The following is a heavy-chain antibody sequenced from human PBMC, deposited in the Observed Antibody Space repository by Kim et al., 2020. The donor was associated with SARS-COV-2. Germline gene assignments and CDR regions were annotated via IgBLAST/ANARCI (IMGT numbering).Heavy chain of an antibody. J-gene: IGHJ5*02. Sequence: SETLSLTCAVYGGSFSGYYWNWIRQPPGKGLEWIGEINHSGSTNYNPSLKSRVTISVDTSKNQFSLKLSSVTAADTAVYYCARGKYSSSWYGQKWWFDP. CDR2: INHSGST. V-gene: IGHV4-34*01. D-gene: IGHD6-13*01. CDR3: ARGKYSSSWYGQKWWFDP. CDR1: GGSFSGYY.